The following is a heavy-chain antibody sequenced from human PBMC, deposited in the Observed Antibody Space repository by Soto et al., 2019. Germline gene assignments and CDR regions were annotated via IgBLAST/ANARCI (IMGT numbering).Heavy chain of an antibody. Sequence: QVQLVQSGAEVKKPGASVKVSCKASGYTFTSYYMHWVRQAPGQGLEWMGIINPSGGSTSYAQKFQGRVTMTRGTSTSTGYMELSSLRSEDTAVYYCARVYPSDTRYGYVGNNWFDPWGQGTLVTVSS. D-gene: IGHD5-18*01. CDR1: GYTFTSYY. V-gene: IGHV1-46*03. CDR2: INPSGGST. J-gene: IGHJ5*02. CDR3: ARVYPSDTRYGYVGNNWFDP.